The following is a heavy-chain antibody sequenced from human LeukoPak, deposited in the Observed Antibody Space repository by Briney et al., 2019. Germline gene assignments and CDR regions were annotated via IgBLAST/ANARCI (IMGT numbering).Heavy chain of an antibody. Sequence: ASVKVSCKASGHTFTAYYIHWVRQAPGQGLEWMGRINPNSGGTDYAQNFRGRVTSTRDTSVSTAYMDLTRLRSDDTAVYYCASDQAGSVNSFDPWGQGTLVTVSS. V-gene: IGHV1-2*06. CDR2: INPNSGGT. CDR3: ASDQAGSVNSFDP. CDR1: GHTFTAYY. J-gene: IGHJ5*02.